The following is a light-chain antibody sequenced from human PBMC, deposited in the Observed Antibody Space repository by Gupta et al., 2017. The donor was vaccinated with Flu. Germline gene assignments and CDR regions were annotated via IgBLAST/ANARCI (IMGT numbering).Light chain of an antibody. CDR3: QQYGSSPRT. Sequence: EIVLTQSPGTLSLSPGERATLSCRASQSVSSSYLAWYQQKPGKAPRLLIYGASSRATGIPDRFSGSGSGTDFTLTISRLEPEEFAGYYCQQYGSSPRTFGEGTKVDIK. J-gene: IGKJ4*02. CDR2: GAS. CDR1: QSVSSSY. V-gene: IGKV3-20*01.